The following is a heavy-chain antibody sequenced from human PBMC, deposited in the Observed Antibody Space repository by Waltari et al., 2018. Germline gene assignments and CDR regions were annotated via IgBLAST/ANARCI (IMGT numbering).Heavy chain of an antibody. J-gene: IGHJ3*02. CDR3: ARGRAGYIQDVFDI. Sequence: EEQMVESGGDLVQPGGSLQLSCAASGFIFSDDAIHWVRQAPGKGLEWFGRIRTRTNNYATAYGASVKGRFTISRDDSRNVAYLQMNSLKTEDTALYYCARGRAGYIQDVFDIWGQGTMVSVSS. CDR2: IRTRTNNYAT. V-gene: IGHV3-73*01. CDR1: GFIFSDDA. D-gene: IGHD5-12*01.